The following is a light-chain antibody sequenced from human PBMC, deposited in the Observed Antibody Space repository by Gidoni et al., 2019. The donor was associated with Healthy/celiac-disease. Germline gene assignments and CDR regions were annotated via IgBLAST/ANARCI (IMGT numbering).Light chain of an antibody. V-gene: IGKV4-1*01. Sequence: DIVMNQSPDALAVSLGERATINCKSSQSVLYSSKNKNYLAWYQQKPGQPPKLLIYWASTRESGVPDRVSGSGSGTDFTLTISSLQAEDVAVYYCQQYYSTPYTFGQGTKLEIK. CDR2: WAS. CDR3: QQYYSTPYT. J-gene: IGKJ2*01. CDR1: QSVLYSSKNKNY.